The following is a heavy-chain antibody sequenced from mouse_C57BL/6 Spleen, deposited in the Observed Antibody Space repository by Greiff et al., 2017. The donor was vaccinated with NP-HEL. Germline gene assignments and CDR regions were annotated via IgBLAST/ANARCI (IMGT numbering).Heavy chain of an antibody. D-gene: IGHD2-1*01. CDR1: GYTFTEYT. Sequence: VNVVESGAELVKPGASVKLSCKASGYTFTEYTIHWVKQRSGQGLEWIGWFYPGSGSIKYNEKFKDKATLTADKSSSTVYMELSRLTSEDAAVYFCARHEGTMVAFAYWGQGTLVTVSA. J-gene: IGHJ3*01. CDR3: ARHEGTMVAFAY. CDR2: FYPGSGSI. V-gene: IGHV1-62-2*01.